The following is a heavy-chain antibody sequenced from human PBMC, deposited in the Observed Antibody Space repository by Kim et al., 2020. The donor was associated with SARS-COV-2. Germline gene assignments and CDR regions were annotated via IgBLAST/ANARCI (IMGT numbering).Heavy chain of an antibody. Sequence: GGSLRLSCAASGFTFSSYAMHWVRQAPGKGLEWVAVISYDGSNKYYADSVKGRFTISRDNSKNTLYLQMNSLRAEDTAVYYCARIGGSGSYYRSDAFDIWGQGTMVTVSS. CDR1: GFTFSSYA. CDR2: ISYDGSNK. CDR3: ARIGGSGSYYRSDAFDI. V-gene: IGHV3-30*04. J-gene: IGHJ3*02. D-gene: IGHD3-10*01.